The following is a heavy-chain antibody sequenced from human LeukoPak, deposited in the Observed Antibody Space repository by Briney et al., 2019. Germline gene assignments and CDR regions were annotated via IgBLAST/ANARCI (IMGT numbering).Heavy chain of an antibody. D-gene: IGHD6-19*01. Sequence: QSGRSLRLSCAASGFTFSSYGMHWVRQAPGKGLEWVAVIWYDGSNKYYADSVKGRFTISRDNSKNTLYLQMNSLRAEDRAVYYCAKGVAGTPVNWGQGTLVTVSS. V-gene: IGHV3-33*06. CDR3: AKGVAGTPVN. CDR2: IWYDGSNK. J-gene: IGHJ4*02. CDR1: GFTFSSYG.